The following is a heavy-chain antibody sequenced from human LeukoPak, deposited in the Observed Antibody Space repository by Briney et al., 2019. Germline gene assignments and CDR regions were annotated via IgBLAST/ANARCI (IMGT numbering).Heavy chain of an antibody. CDR2: IYYSGST. Sequence: SETLSLTCTVSGGSISSYYWSWIRQPPGKGLEWIGYIYYSGSTNYNPSLKSRVTISVDTSKNQFSLQLSSVTAADTAVYYCASLATVTHDFDYWGQGTLVTVSS. D-gene: IGHD4-17*01. J-gene: IGHJ4*02. V-gene: IGHV4-59*01. CDR3: ASLATVTHDFDY. CDR1: GGSISSYY.